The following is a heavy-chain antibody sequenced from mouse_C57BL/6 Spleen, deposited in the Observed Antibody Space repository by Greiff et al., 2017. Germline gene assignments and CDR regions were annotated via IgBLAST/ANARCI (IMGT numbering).Heavy chain of an antibody. CDR2: INYDGSST. CDR1: GFTFSDYY. J-gene: IGHJ4*01. D-gene: IGHD3-1*01. Sequence: VQLKESEGGLVQPGSSMKLSCTASGFTFSDYYMAWVRQVPEKGLEWVANINYDGSSTYYLDSLKSRFIISRDNAKNILYLQMSSLKSEDTATYYCARDPLGFYAMDYWGQGTSVTVSS. V-gene: IGHV5-16*01. CDR3: ARDPLGFYAMDY.